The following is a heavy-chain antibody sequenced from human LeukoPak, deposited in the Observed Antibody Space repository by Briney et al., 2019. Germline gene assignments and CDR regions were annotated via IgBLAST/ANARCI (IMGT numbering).Heavy chain of an antibody. D-gene: IGHD6-19*01. CDR3: ARDGVAGGFDY. V-gene: IGHV4-59*01. Sequence: SETLSLTCTVAGGSIGSYYWNWIRQAPGKGLEWIGYIHYSGSTNHNSSLKSRVTLSVDTSRNQYSLKLSSVTAADTAVYYCARDGVAGGFDYWGQGTLVTVSS. CDR2: IHYSGST. CDR1: GGSIGSYY. J-gene: IGHJ4*02.